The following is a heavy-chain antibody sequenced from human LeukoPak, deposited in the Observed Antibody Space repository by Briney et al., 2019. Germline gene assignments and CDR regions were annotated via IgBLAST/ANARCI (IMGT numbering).Heavy chain of an antibody. D-gene: IGHD6-13*01. J-gene: IGHJ5*02. Sequence: PGGSLRLSCAASGFTFSSYEMNWVRRAPGKGLEWLSYISGSGSNIYYANSVKGRFTISRDNAKNSLYLQMNSLRVEDTAVYYCARVAAAPGTFDPWGQGTLVTVSS. V-gene: IGHV3-48*03. CDR3: ARVAAAPGTFDP. CDR1: GFTFSSYE. CDR2: ISGSGSNI.